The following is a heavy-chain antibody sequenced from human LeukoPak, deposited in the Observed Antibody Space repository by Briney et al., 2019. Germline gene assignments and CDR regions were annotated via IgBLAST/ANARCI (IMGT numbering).Heavy chain of an antibody. CDR3: AKDRQYYGSGRDAFDI. Sequence: GGSLRLSCAASGFTFSSYAMSWVRQAPGKGLEWVSAISGSGGSTYYADSVKGRFTISRDNSKNTLYLQMNSLRAEDTAVYYCAKDRQYYGSGRDAFDIWGQGTMVTVSA. V-gene: IGHV3-23*01. CDR1: GFTFSSYA. J-gene: IGHJ3*02. D-gene: IGHD3-10*01. CDR2: ISGSGGST.